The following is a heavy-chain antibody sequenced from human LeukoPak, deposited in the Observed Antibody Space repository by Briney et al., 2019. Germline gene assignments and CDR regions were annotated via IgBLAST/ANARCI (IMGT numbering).Heavy chain of an antibody. D-gene: IGHD3-22*01. J-gene: IGHJ4*02. CDR2: IYYSGST. CDR3: VGYYDSSGYVDY. Sequence: SETLSLTCTVSGGSISSYYWSWIRQPPGKGLEWIGYIYYSGSTSYNPSLKSRVTISVDTSKKQFSLKLSSVTAADTAVYYCVGYYDSSGYVDYWGQGTLVTVSS. CDR1: GGSISSYY. V-gene: IGHV4-59*12.